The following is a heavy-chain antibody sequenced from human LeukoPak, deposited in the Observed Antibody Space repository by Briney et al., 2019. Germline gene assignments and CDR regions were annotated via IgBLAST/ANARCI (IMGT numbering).Heavy chain of an antibody. CDR3: ARDPSSRAAAGRGDY. CDR1: GFTFSYYS. D-gene: IGHD6-13*01. CDR2: IWFDGSND. V-gene: IGHV3-33*08. J-gene: IGHJ4*02. Sequence: GGSLRLSCEASGFTFSYYSMNWARQAPGKGLEWVAVIWFDGSNDDYADSVKGRFTIFRDNSKNTLFLEMNSLRAEDTAVYYCARDPSSRAAAGRGDYWGQGTLVIVSS.